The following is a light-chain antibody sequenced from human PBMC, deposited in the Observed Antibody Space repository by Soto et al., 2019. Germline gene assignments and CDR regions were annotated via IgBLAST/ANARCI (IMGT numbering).Light chain of an antibody. CDR2: SNN. J-gene: IGLJ2*01. Sequence: QSVLTQPPSASGTPGQRVTISCFGSRSNIGSNTVNWYQQVPGTAPKLLIYSNNQRPSGVPGRFSGSKSGTSASLAISGLQSDDEADYYCSLWDDSLNGVVFGGGTKVTVL. V-gene: IGLV1-44*01. CDR3: SLWDDSLNGVV. CDR1: RSNIGSNT.